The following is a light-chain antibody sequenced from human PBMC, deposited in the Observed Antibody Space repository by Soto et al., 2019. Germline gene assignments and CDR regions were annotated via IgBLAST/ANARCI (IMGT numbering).Light chain of an antibody. J-gene: IGKJ4*01. CDR3: QKYNSAPLT. Sequence: DIQMTQSPSSLSASVGDRVTITCRASQGISKYLAWYQQKPGKVPKVLIYAASTLQSRVPSRFSGSGSGTDFTLTISSLQPEDVATYYCQKYNSAPLTFGGGTKVEIK. V-gene: IGKV1-27*01. CDR1: QGISKY. CDR2: AAS.